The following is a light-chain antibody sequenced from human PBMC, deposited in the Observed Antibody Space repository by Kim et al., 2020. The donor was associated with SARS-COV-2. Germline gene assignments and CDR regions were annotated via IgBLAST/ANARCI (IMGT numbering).Light chain of an antibody. CDR3: QQYRSSLWT. J-gene: IGKJ1*01. Sequence: EIVLTQSPGTLSLSPGERATLSCRASQSVSSSYLAWYQQKPDQAPRLLIYAATSRATGIPDRFSGSGSGTVFTTTISRLEPEDFVVYYCQQYRSSLWTFGQGTKVDIK. V-gene: IGKV3-20*01. CDR1: QSVSSSY. CDR2: AAT.